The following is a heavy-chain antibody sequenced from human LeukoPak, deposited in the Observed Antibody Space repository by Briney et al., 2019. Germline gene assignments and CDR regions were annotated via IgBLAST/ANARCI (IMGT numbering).Heavy chain of an antibody. CDR3: ARDFVSTIFGVVIPPPPDY. V-gene: IGHV3-33*01. CDR2: IWYDGSNK. J-gene: IGHJ4*02. D-gene: IGHD3-3*01. Sequence: PGRSLRLSCAAFGFTFSSYGMHWVRQAPGKGLEWVAVIWYDGSNKYYADSVKGRFTISRDNSKNTLYLQMNSLRAEDTAVYYCARDFVSTIFGVVIPPPPDYWGQGTLVTVSS. CDR1: GFTFSSYG.